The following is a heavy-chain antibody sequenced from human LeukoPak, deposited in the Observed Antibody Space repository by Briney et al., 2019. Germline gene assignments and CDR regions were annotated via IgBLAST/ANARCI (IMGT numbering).Heavy chain of an antibody. D-gene: IGHD4-23*01. CDR3: ARDRPDYGGNPPQAQTEYYFDY. CDR1: GYTFNTYG. Sequence: GASVKVSCKASGYTFNTYGITWVRQAPGQGLEWMGGIIPIFVTANYAQKFQGRVTITADESTSTAYMELSSLRSEDTAVYYCARDRPDYGGNPPQAQTEYYFDYWGQGTLVTVSS. V-gene: IGHV1-69*13. J-gene: IGHJ4*02. CDR2: IIPIFVTA.